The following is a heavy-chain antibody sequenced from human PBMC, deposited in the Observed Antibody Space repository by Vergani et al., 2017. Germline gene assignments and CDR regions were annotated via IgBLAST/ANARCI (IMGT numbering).Heavy chain of an antibody. D-gene: IGHD3-9*01. CDR1: GFTFSNAW. CDR2: IKSKTDGGTT. CDR3: TTGYFGWLLLYWFDP. J-gene: IGHJ5*02. V-gene: IGHV3-15*01. Sequence: EVQLVESGGGLVKPGGSRRLSCAASGFTFSNAWMSWVRQAPGKGLEWVGRIKSKTDGGTTDYAAPVKGRFTISRDDSKNTLSLQMNSLKTEDTAVYYCTTGYFGWLLLYWFDPWGQGTLVTVSS.